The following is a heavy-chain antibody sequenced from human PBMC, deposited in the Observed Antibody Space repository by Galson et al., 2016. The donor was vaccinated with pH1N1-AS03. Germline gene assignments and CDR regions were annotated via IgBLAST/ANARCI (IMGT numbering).Heavy chain of an antibody. J-gene: IGHJ4*02. CDR1: DGSLRGYY. V-gene: IGHV4-34*01. CDR2: INHDGSA. CDR3: ARGDSSGYEYMRRLVR. D-gene: IGHD3-22*01. Sequence: SETLSLTCAVYDGSLRGYYWSWIRHSPATGLEWIGEINHDGSAALNWALKSRVTISIDTSKNQFSLNTLRTEDTAVYYCARGDSSGYEYMRRLVRWGQGAQVTVSS.